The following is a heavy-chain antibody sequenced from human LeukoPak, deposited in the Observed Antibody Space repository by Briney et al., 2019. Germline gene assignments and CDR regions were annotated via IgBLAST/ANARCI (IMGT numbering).Heavy chain of an antibody. Sequence: ASVKVSCKASGYTFTSYAMHWVRQAPGQRLEWMGWINAGNGNTKYSQKFQGRVTITRDTSASTAYMELSSLRSEDTAVYYCARDLSLEQLVPHGYNYYGMDVWGQGTTVTVSS. D-gene: IGHD6-13*01. CDR2: INAGNGNT. CDR1: GYTFTSYA. J-gene: IGHJ6*02. V-gene: IGHV1-3*01. CDR3: ARDLSLEQLVPHGYNYYGMDV.